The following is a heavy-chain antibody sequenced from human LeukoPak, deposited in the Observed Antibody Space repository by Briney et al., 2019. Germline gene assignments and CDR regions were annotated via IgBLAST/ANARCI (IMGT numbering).Heavy chain of an antibody. CDR1: GGSISSGGYS. V-gene: IGHV4-30-2*01. D-gene: IGHD3-22*01. CDR3: ARRARDYYDSSGYSYYFDY. CDR2: IYHSGST. Sequence: SQTLSLTCAVSGGSISSGGYSWSWIRQPPGKGLEWIGYIYHSGSTYYNPSLKSRVTISVDRSKNQFSLKLSSVTAADTVVYYCARRARDYYDSSGYSYYFDYWGQGTLVTVSS. J-gene: IGHJ4*02.